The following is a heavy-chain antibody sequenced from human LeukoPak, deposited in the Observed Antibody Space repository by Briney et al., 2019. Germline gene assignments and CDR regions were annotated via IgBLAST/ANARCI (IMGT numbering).Heavy chain of an antibody. J-gene: IGHJ4*02. D-gene: IGHD5/OR15-5a*01. V-gene: IGHV3-7*01. CDR2: IKQDGSVK. CDR1: GFTFRTYW. CDR3: ARDPESSAFDL. Sequence: GGSLRLSCAASGFTFRTYWMSWVRQTPEKGLEFVANIKQDGSVKNYMDSLKGRSTLSRDDARESLYLEINSLRADDTAVYYCARDPESSAFDLWGQGALVTVSS.